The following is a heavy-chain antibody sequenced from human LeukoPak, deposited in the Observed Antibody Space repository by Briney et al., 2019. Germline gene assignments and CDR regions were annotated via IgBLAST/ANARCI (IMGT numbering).Heavy chain of an antibody. J-gene: IGHJ6*03. CDR2: INTNTGNP. D-gene: IGHD3-22*01. V-gene: IGHV7-4-1*02. CDR1: GYTFTGYY. Sequence: ASVKVSCKASGYTFTGYYMHWVRQAPGQGLEWMGWINTNTGNPTYAQGFTGRFVFSLDTSVSTAYLQISSLKAEDTAVYYCARDRASRYYDSSGRYYYYYMDVWGKGTTVTVSS. CDR3: ARDRASRYYDSSGRYYYYYMDV.